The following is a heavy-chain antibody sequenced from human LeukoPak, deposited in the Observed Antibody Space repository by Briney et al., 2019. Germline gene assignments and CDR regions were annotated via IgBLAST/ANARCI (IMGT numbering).Heavy chain of an antibody. D-gene: IGHD3-10*01. J-gene: IGHJ4*02. CDR1: GFIFSSHG. V-gene: IGHV3-7*01. CDR2: IKQDGSEK. CDR3: ARAMVRGAIYPAGFDY. Sequence: GGSLRLSCAASGFIFSSHGMNWVPQAPGKGLEWVANIKQDGSEKYYVDSVKGRFTISRDNAKNSLYLQMNSLRAEDTAVYYCARAMVRGAIYPAGFDYWGQGTLVTVSS.